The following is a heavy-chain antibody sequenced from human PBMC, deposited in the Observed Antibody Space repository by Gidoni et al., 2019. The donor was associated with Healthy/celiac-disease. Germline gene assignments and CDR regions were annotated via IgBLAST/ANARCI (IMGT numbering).Heavy chain of an antibody. D-gene: IGHD5-18*01. CDR2: ISAYNGNT. J-gene: IGHJ4*02. CDR3: ARRSPGPCDTAMDY. Sequence: QVQLVQSGAEVKKPGASVKVPCKASGYTFTSYGISWVRQAPGQGLGWMGWISAYNGNTNYAQKLQGRVTMTTDTSTSTAYMELRSLRSGDTAVYYCARRSPGPCDTAMDYWGQGTLVTVSS. V-gene: IGHV1-18*04. CDR1: GYTFTSYG.